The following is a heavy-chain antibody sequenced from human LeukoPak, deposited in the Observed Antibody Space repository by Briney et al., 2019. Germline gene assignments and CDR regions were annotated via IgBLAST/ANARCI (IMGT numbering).Heavy chain of an antibody. CDR3: ARDSGLDY. CDR1: GLTFSGYS. V-gene: IGHV3-48*02. CDR2: ISSSTSTI. J-gene: IGHJ4*02. D-gene: IGHD3-10*01. Sequence: GGSLRLSCAASGLTFSGYSMNWVRQAPGKGLEWVSYISSSTSTIYYADSVKGRFTISRDNAKNSLYLQMNSLRDDDTAVYYCARDSGLDYWGQGTLVTVSS.